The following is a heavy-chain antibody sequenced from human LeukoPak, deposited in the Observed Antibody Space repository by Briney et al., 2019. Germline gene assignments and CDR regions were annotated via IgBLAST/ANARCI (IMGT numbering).Heavy chain of an antibody. J-gene: IGHJ6*02. D-gene: IGHD3-10*01. CDR2: IYPGDSDT. CDR1: GYTFITYW. Sequence: GESLKISCKGTGYTFITYWIGWVRQMPGKGLEWMGIIYPGDSDTRYSPSFQGQVTISAAKSISNTYLQWSSLKASDTAMYYCARRGGAGYYFGMDVWGQGTTVTVSS. CDR3: ARRGGAGYYFGMDV. V-gene: IGHV5-51*01.